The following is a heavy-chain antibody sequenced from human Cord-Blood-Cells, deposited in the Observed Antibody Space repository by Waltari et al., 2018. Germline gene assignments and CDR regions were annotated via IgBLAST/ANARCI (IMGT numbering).Heavy chain of an antibody. CDR2: IYYSGST. D-gene: IGHD6-6*01. CDR3: ARASGMGQLGNNWFDP. V-gene: IGHV4-30-4*08. J-gene: IGHJ5*02. Sequence: QVQLQESGPGLVKPSQTLSLTCTVSGDSISSGDYYWSWIRQPPGKGLEWIGYIYYSGSTYYNPSLKSRVTIAVDTSKNQFSLKLSSVTAADTAVYYCARASGMGQLGNNWFDPWGQGTLVTVSS. CDR1: GDSISSGDYY.